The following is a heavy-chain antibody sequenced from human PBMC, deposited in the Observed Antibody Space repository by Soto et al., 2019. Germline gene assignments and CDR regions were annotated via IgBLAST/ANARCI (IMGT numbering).Heavy chain of an antibody. CDR1: GFTFEDQA. CDR3: VRDTYYDFWSGPGGPFDL. CDR2: ISWKGERA. Sequence: PGGSLRLSCVASGFTFEDQAMHWVRQAPGKGLEWVSDISWKGERAGYADSVKGRFTISRDNAKKSLVLQMNSLRVEDTAFYFCVRDTYYDFWSGPGGPFDLWGPGTLVTVSS. V-gene: IGHV3-9*01. J-gene: IGHJ3*01. D-gene: IGHD3-3*01.